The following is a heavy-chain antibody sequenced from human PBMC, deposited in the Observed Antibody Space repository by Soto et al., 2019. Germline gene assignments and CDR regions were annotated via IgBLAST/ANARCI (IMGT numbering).Heavy chain of an antibody. CDR3: ARTPAYSSGYYYYYYMDV. CDR1: GDSVSSNSAA. CDR2: TYYRSKWYN. V-gene: IGHV6-1*01. D-gene: IGHD6-19*01. J-gene: IGHJ6*03. Sequence: SQTLSLTCAISGDSVSSNSAAWNWIRQSPSRGLEWLGRTYYRSKWYNDYAVSVKSRITINPDTSKNQFSLQLNSVTPEVTAVYYCARTPAYSSGYYYYYYMDVWGKGTTVTVSS.